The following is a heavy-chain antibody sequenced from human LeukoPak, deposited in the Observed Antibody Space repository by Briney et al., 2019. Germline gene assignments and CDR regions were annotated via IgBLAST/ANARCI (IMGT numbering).Heavy chain of an antibody. CDR2: IYSGGST. J-gene: IGHJ4*02. V-gene: IGHV3-53*01. D-gene: IGHD1-26*01. CDR1: GFTVSSNY. CDR3: AKDAVGATAYYFDY. Sequence: QPGGSLRLSCAASGFTVSSNYMSWVRQAPGKGLEWVSVIYSGGSTYYADSVKGRFTISRDNSKNTLFLQMNSLRAEDTAVYYCAKDAVGATAYYFDYWGQGTLVTVSS.